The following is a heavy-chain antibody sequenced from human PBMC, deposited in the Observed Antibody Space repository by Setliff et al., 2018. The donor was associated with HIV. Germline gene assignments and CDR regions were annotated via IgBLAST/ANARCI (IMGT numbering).Heavy chain of an antibody. CDR2: IHPSGNT. V-gene: IGHV4-34*01. Sequence: PSETLSLTCAVYGGTFSGPYWSWIRQPPGQGLDWIGEIHPSGNTYYNPSLQSRVTISLDTSKNQFSLNLSSVTAADTAVYYCARHHSSSWFVWFDFWGQGTLVTVSS. CDR3: ARHHSSSWFVWFDF. J-gene: IGHJ4*02. D-gene: IGHD6-13*01. CDR1: GGTFSGPY.